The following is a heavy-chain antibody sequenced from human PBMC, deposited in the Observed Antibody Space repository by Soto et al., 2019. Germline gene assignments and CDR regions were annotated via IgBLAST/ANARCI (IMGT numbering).Heavy chain of an antibody. J-gene: IGHJ4*02. CDR1: GFTFSSYS. CDR3: VPRPLVLMVYATESRGDLLVE. CDR2: ISSSSSYI. Sequence: GGSLRLSCAASGFTFSSYSMNWVRQAPGKGLEWVSSISSSSSYIYYADSVKGRFTISRDNAKNSLYLQMNSLRAEDTAVYYCVPRPLVLMVYATESRGDLLVEWGQGTLVTVSS. V-gene: IGHV3-21*01. D-gene: IGHD2-8*01.